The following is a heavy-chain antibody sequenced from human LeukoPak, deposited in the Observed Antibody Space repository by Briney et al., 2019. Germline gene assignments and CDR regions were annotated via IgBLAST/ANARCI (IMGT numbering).Heavy chain of an antibody. CDR3: ATARVYSSSWYDY. D-gene: IGHD6-13*01. J-gene: IGHJ4*02. CDR2: IYHSGST. Sequence: SETLSLTCAVYGGSFSGYYWSWIRQPPGKGLEWIGSIYHSGSTYYNPSLKSRVTISVDTSKNQFSLKLSSVTAADTAVYYCATARVYSSSWYDYWGQGTLVTVSS. CDR1: GGSFSGYY. V-gene: IGHV4-34*01.